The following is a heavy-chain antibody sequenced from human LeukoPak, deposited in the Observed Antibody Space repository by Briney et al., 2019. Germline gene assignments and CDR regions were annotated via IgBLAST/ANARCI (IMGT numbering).Heavy chain of an antibody. CDR2: IGGSGYNT. CDR3: AKSRSGYDNFDY. D-gene: IGHD5-12*01. Sequence: GGSLRLSCAASGFTFSSYAMNWVRQAPGKGLEWVSVIGGSGYNTYYADSVKGRFTISRDNSKSTLYLQLNGLRAEDTAVYYCAKSRSGYDNFDYWGQGTLVTVSS. J-gene: IGHJ4*02. CDR1: GFTFSSYA. V-gene: IGHV3-23*01.